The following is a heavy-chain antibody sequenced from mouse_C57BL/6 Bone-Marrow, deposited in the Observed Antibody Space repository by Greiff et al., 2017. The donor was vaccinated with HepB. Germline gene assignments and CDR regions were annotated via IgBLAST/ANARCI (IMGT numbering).Heavy chain of an antibody. D-gene: IGHD2-4*01. J-gene: IGHJ2*01. Sequence: QVQLQQPGAELVMPGASVKLSCKASGYTFTSYWMHWVKQRPGQGLEWIGEIDPSDSYTNYNQKFKGKSTLTVDKSSSTAYMQLSSLTSEDSAVYYCARAGGLRHAFDYWGQGTTLTVSS. V-gene: IGHV1-69*01. CDR1: GYTFTSYW. CDR3: ARAGGLRHAFDY. CDR2: IDPSDSYT.